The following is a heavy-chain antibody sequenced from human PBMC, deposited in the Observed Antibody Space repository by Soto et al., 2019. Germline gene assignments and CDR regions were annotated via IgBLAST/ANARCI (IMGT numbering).Heavy chain of an antibody. CDR1: GFNLSHPW. V-gene: IGHV3-15*01. CDR3: TTGIYYDILTGYHDVDD. D-gene: IGHD3-9*01. CDR2: IQSKTDGGTA. Sequence: PGGSLRRSWAASGFNLSHPWMTWVRQAEGKGMQWVGRIQSKTDGGTADYAAPEKGRFTISRDASKNTVYLQMNSLNTEDTAVYYSTTGIYYDILTGYHDVDDWGQGTLVTVSS. J-gene: IGHJ4*02.